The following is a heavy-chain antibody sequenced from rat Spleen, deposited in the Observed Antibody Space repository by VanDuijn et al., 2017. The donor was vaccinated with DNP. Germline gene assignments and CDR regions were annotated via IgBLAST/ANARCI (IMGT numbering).Heavy chain of an antibody. CDR3: ATDLGNYGGY. CDR1: GFIFSNYW. V-gene: IGHV5-31*01. Sequence: EVQLVESGGGLVQPGRSLKLSCVASGFIFSNYWMTWIRQAPGKGLECVASISNTSDNTYYSDSVKGRFTISRDNAKSTTYLQMDSLRCEDTATYYCATDLGNYGGYWGQGVMVTVSS. J-gene: IGHJ2*01. CDR2: ISNTSDNT. D-gene: IGHD1-11*01.